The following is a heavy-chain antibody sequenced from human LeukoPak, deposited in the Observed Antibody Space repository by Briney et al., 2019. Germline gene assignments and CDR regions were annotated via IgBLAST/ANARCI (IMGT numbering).Heavy chain of an antibody. CDR1: GFTFSSYA. CDR3: AKGGPYCSSTSCYTSYYYYMDV. D-gene: IGHD2-2*02. V-gene: IGHV3-23*01. J-gene: IGHJ6*03. Sequence: HPGGSLRLSCAASGFTFSSYAMSWVRQAPGKGLEWVSAISGSGGSTYYADSVKGRFTISRDNSKNTLYLQMNSLRAEDTAVYYCAKGGPYCSSTSCYTSYYYYMDVWGKGTTVTVSS. CDR2: ISGSGGST.